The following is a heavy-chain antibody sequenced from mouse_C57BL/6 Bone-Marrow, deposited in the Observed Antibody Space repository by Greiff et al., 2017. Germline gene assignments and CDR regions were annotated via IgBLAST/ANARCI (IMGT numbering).Heavy chain of an antibody. V-gene: IGHV1-15*01. D-gene: IGHD2-2*01. J-gene: IGHJ4*01. CDR1: GYTFTDYE. CDR2: IDPVTGGT. CDR3: TRGVTYAMDY. Sequence: VQLQQSGAELVRPGASVTLSCTASGYTFTDYEMDWVKQTPVHGLEWIGAIDPVTGGTAYTQKFKGKAILTADKSSSTAYMELRSLTSEDSAVYYWTRGVTYAMDYWGQGTSVTVSS.